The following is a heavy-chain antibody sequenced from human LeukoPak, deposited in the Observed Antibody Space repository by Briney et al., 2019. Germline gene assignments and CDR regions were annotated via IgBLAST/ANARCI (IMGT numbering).Heavy chain of an antibody. V-gene: IGHV3-48*03. J-gene: IGHJ4*02. CDR2: ISSSGSTI. Sequence: GGSLRLSCAASGFTFSSYEMNWVRQAPGKGLEWVSYISSSGSTIYYADSVKGRFTISRDNSKNTLYLQMNSLRAEDTAVYYCAKTRDGYNFGSIDYWGQGTLVTVSS. CDR3: AKTRDGYNFGSIDY. D-gene: IGHD5-24*01. CDR1: GFTFSSYE.